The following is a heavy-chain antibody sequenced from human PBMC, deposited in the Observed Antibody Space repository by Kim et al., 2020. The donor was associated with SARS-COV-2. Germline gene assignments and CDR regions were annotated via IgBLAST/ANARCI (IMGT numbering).Heavy chain of an antibody. V-gene: IGHV3-11*01. Sequence: GGSLRLSCAASGFTFSDYYMSWIRQAPGKGLEWVSYISSSGSTIYYADSVKGRFTISRDNAKNSLYLQMNSLRAEDTAVYYCARDYYGSGSYYTPGYYYGMDVWGQGTTVTVSS. CDR1: GFTFSDYY. CDR2: ISSSGSTI. D-gene: IGHD3-10*01. CDR3: ARDYYGSGSYYTPGYYYGMDV. J-gene: IGHJ6*02.